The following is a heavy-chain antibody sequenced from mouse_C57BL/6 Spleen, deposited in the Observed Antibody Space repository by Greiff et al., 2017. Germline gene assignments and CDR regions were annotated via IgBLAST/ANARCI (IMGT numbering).Heavy chain of an antibody. Sequence: EVKLQESGPGLVKPSQSLSLTCSVTGYSITSGYYWNWIRQFPGNKLEWMGYISYDGSNNYNPSLKNRISITRDTSKNQFFLKLNSVTTEDTATYCCAREGGYGAYDGYYYLDYWGQGTTLTVSS. CDR2: ISYDGSN. CDR3: AREGGYGAYDGYYYLDY. CDR1: GYSITSGYY. J-gene: IGHJ2*01. D-gene: IGHD2-3*01. V-gene: IGHV3-6*01.